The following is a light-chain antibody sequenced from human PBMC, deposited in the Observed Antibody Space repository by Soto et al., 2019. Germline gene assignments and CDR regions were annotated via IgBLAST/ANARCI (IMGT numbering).Light chain of an antibody. J-gene: IGKJ1*01. CDR1: QTVSNY. CDR3: QQSFVSPRT. V-gene: IGKV1-39*01. CDR2: STS. Sequence: DIQMTQSPSSLAASVGDRVTITCRASQTVSNYLNWYQVKPGKGPKLLIYSTSTLQSGVSSRFSGSGSGPDFTLTISSLQPEDSATYYCQQSFVSPRTFGQGTKVEIK.